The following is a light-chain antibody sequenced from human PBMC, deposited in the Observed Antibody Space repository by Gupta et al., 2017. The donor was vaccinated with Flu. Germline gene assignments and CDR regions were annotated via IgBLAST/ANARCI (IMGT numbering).Light chain of an antibody. CDR3: QQYNNWPPWT. CDR1: QSVSSN. CDR2: GAS. J-gene: IGKJ1*01. V-gene: IGKV3-15*01. Sequence: VMTQSPATLCVSPGERTTLSCRASQSVSSNLAWYQQKPGQAPRLLIYGASTRATGIPARFSGSGSGTEFTLTISSLQSEDFSVYYCQQYNNWPPWTFGQGTKVEIK.